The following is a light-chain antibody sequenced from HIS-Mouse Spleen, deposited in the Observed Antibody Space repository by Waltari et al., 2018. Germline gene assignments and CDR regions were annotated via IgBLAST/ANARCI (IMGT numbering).Light chain of an antibody. Sequence: IVMTHPPDSLPEPLGARSTINCKSIQSVLDSYTNKNYLAWYQQKPGQTPKLLIYFASTRECGVPERFSGSGSGTDFTLTISCLQSEDVAVYYCQQYYSIPHTFGQGTKLEIK. V-gene: IGKV4-1*01. CDR2: FAS. J-gene: IGKJ2*01. CDR3: QQYYSIPHT. CDR1: QSVLDSYTNKNY.